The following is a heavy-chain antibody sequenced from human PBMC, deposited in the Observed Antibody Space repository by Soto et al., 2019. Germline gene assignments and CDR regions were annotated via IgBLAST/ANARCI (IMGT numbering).Heavy chain of an antibody. D-gene: IGHD2-2*02. CDR1: GGSITSSYY. V-gene: IGHV4-39*01. J-gene: IGHJ4*02. Sequence: QLQLQESGPGLVKPSETLSLTCTVSGGSITSSYYWGWIRQPPGKGLEWIGSIYYSGSTYYNPSHTSPSPITENXSKNQLSPTLSSATAADPAVYYCATIPATTVLTDYWGQGPLVTVSS. CDR3: ATIPATTVLTDY. CDR2: IYYSGST.